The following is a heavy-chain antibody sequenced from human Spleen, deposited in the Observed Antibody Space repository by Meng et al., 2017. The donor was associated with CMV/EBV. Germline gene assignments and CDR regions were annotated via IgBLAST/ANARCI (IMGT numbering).Heavy chain of an antibody. CDR1: GGSISSSGYY. CDR2: IYYSGST. D-gene: IGHD3-10*01. Sequence: SETLSLTCTVSGGSISSSGYYWGWIRQPPGKGLEWIGSIYYSGSTYYNPSLKSRVTISVDTSKNQFSLKLSSVTAADTAVYYCARDCHNLLCPNYGMDVWGQGTTVTVSS. J-gene: IGHJ6*02. CDR3: ARDCHNLLCPNYGMDV. V-gene: IGHV4-39*07.